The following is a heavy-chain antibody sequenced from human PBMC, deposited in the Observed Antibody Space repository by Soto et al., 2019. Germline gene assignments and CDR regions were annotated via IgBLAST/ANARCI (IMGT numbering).Heavy chain of an antibody. J-gene: IGHJ5*02. D-gene: IGHD3-22*01. Sequence: GGSLRLSCAASGFTFSDYYMTWIRQAPGKGLEWISFISSSSSITNYADSVRGRFTISVDTSKNQFSLKLSSVTAADTAVYYCARDSLLYYYDSSGSPTTTNWFDPWGQGTLVTVSS. CDR1: GFTFSDYY. CDR2: ISSSSSIT. CDR3: ARDSLLYYYDSSGSPTTTNWFDP. V-gene: IGHV3-11*05.